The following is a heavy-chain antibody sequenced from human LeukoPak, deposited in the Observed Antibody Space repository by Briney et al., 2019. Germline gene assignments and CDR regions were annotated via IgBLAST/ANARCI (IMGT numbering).Heavy chain of an antibody. J-gene: IGHJ6*02. D-gene: IGHD3-10*01. V-gene: IGHV3-23*01. CDR3: AKDRRGFLTRGYYYGMDV. CDR2: GST. Sequence: GSTYYADSVKGRFTISRDNSKNTLYLQMNSLRAEDTAVYYCAKDRRGFLTRGYYYGMDVWGQGTTVTVSS.